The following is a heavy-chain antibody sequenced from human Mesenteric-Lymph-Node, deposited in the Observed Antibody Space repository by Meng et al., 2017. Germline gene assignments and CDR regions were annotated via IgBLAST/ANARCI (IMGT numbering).Heavy chain of an antibody. J-gene: IGHJ3*02. V-gene: IGHV1-69*05. CDR3: ARVIRDNLGAYSFDI. CDR2: IIPIFGTA. CDR1: GGTFSSYA. Sequence: SVKVSCKASGGTFSSYAISWVRQAPGQGLEWMGGIIPIFGTANYAQKFQGRVTITTDESTSTAYMELRSLRSDDTAVYYCARVIRDNLGAYSFDIWGQGTMVTVSS. D-gene: IGHD3-10*01.